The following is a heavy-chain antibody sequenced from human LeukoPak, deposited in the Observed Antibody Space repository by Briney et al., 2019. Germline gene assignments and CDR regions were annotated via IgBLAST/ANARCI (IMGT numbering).Heavy chain of an antibody. CDR2: ISGSGGST. CDR1: GFTFTTYA. CDR3: AKSSPYDDYFDY. D-gene: IGHD3-3*01. V-gene: IGHV3-23*01. Sequence: PGGSLRLSCAASGFTFTTYAMSWVRQAPGKGLVWVSAISGSGGSTYYADSVKGRFTISRDNSKNTLYLQMNSLRAEDTAVYYCAKSSPYDDYFDYWGQGTLVTVSS. J-gene: IGHJ4*02.